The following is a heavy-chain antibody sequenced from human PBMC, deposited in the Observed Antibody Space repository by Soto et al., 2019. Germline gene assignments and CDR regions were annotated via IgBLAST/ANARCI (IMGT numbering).Heavy chain of an antibody. CDR3: ARASRGSNYGSPLH. CDR2: VYPADSAT. V-gene: IGHV5-51*01. J-gene: IGHJ4*02. Sequence: GESLKISCKASGYSFTSYWIGWVRQMPGAGLEWMGIVYPADSATIYSPSFQGQVTISADKSLNIVYLQWSSLKASDSAMYYCARASRGSNYGSPLHWSQGTLVTVSS. D-gene: IGHD5-18*01. CDR1: GYSFTSYW.